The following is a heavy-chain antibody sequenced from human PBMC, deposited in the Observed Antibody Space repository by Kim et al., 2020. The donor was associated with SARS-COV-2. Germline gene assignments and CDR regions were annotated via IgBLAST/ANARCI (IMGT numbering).Heavy chain of an antibody. Sequence: GGSLRLSCAASGFTFSSYSMNWVRQAPGKGLEWVSSISSSSSYIYYADSVKGRFTISRDNAKNSLYLQMNSLRAEDTAVYYCASSGNGEYYYDSSGYYLDWGQGTLVTVSS. D-gene: IGHD3-22*01. CDR2: ISSSSSYI. J-gene: IGHJ4*02. V-gene: IGHV3-21*01. CDR3: ASSGNGEYYYDSSGYYLD. CDR1: GFTFSSYS.